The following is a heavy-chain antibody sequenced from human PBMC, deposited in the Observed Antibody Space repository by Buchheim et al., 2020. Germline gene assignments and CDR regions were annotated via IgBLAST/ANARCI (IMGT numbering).Heavy chain of an antibody. Sequence: QVQLVESGGGVVQPGRSLRLSCAASGFTFSSYAMHWVRQAPGKGLEWVAVISHDGSNKYYADSVKGRFTISRDNSKNTLYLQMNSLRAEDTAVYYCARGSSTSEYFDYWGQGTL. D-gene: IGHD2-2*01. J-gene: IGHJ4*02. CDR2: ISHDGSNK. CDR1: GFTFSSYA. CDR3: ARGSSTSEYFDY. V-gene: IGHV3-30*04.